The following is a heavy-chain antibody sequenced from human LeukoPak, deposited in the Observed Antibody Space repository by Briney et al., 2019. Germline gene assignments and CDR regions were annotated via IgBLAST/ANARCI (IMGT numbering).Heavy chain of an antibody. Sequence: SETLSLTCTVSGGSISSSRYYWGWIRQPPGKGLEWTGSIYYSGSTYYNPSLKSRVTISVDTSKNQFSLKLSSVTAADTAVFYCVRQDMGSGCIDYWGQGTLVTVSS. D-gene: IGHD6-19*01. J-gene: IGHJ4*02. CDR1: GGSISSSRYY. CDR2: IYYSGST. V-gene: IGHV4-39*01. CDR3: VRQDMGSGCIDY.